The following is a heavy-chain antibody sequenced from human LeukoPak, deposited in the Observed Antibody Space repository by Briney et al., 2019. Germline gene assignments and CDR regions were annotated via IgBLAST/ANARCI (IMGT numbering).Heavy chain of an antibody. CDR2: MNPNSGNT. CDR3: ARSYSSSWSKGDYGFDP. Sequence: ASVKFSCKASGYTFTSYDINWVRQATGQGLEWMGWMNPNSGNTGYAQKFQGRVTVTRNTSISTAYMELSSLRSEDTAVYYCARSYSSSWSKGDYGFDPWGQGTLVTVSS. V-gene: IGHV1-8*01. CDR1: GYTFTSYD. D-gene: IGHD6-13*01. J-gene: IGHJ5*02.